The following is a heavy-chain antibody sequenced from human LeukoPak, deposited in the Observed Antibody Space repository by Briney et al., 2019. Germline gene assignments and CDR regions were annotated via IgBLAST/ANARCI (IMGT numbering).Heavy chain of an antibody. CDR2: IKQDGSEK. CDR1: GFTFSSYA. CDR3: ASQRTLEWLLSAFDI. V-gene: IGHV3-7*01. J-gene: IGHJ3*02. Sequence: SGGSLRLSCAASGFTFSSYAMSWVRQAPGKGLEWGANIKQDGSEKYYVDSVKGRFTISRDNAKNSLYLQMNSLRAEDTAVYYCASQRTLEWLLSAFDIWGQRTMVTVSS. D-gene: IGHD3-3*01.